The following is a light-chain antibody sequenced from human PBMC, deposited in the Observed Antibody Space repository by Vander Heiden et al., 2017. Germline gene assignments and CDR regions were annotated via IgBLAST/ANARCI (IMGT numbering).Light chain of an antibody. J-gene: IGKJ3*01. CDR1: QSVSSY. V-gene: IGKV3-11*01. Sequence: LVLTHSPATLSLSPGERATLSCRASQSVSSYLAWYQQKPGQAPRLLIYDTSNCATGIPARFSGSGSGTDFTLTISSLEPEDFAVYYCQQRSNWPLTFGPGTKVDIK. CDR2: DTS. CDR3: QQRSNWPLT.